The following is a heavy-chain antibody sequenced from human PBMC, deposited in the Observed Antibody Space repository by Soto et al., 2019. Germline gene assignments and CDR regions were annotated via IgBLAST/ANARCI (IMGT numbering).Heavy chain of an antibody. D-gene: IGHD6-19*01. CDR3: ASSRRRVVGSRSYYGMDV. Sequence: SVKVSCKGTGCNHSNCAISWVRQAPGQGLEWVGGIIPVYGIVKYAQKFQGRVTITADESTNTAYMELGSPRSEDSAVYYCASSRRRVVGSRSYYGMDVWGQGTTVTVSS. V-gene: IGHV1-69*01. CDR2: IIPVYGIV. CDR1: GCNHSNCA. J-gene: IGHJ6*02.